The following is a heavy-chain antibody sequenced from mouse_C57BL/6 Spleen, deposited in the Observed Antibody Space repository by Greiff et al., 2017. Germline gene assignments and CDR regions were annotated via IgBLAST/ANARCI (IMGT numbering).Heavy chain of an antibody. V-gene: IGHV1-39*01. CDR3: AMCYFGYDSFAY. CDR1: GYSFTAYN. Sequence: VQLQQSGPELVKPGASVKISCKASGYSFTAYNMNWVKQSNGKSLEWIGVINPNDGTPRYHQKFKGKATLTVDQSSSTAYMPLNSLTSEDSAVYYCAMCYFGYDSFAYWGQGTLVTVSA. CDR2: INPNDGTP. J-gene: IGHJ3*01. D-gene: IGHD2-2*01.